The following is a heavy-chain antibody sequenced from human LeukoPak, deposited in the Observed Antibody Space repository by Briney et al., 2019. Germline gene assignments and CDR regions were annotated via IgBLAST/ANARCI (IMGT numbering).Heavy chain of an antibody. Sequence: GGSLRLSCAASGFTFSSYSMNWVRQAPGKGLEWVSSISSSSSYIYYADSVKGRFTISRDNAKNSLYLQMNSLRAEDTAVYYCARGGRRVTTPTGDFDYWGQGTLVTVSS. CDR1: GFTFSSYS. J-gene: IGHJ4*02. CDR2: ISSSSSYI. CDR3: ARGGRRVTTPTGDFDY. V-gene: IGHV3-21*01. D-gene: IGHD4-17*01.